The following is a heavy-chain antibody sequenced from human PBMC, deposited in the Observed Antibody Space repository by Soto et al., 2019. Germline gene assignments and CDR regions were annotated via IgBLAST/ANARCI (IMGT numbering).Heavy chain of an antibody. CDR2: VNPSGGHT. D-gene: IGHD2-21*02. Sequence: QVQLVQSGAEVKKPGASVKVSCKASGDTFTDYYIHWVRQAPGQGLEWMGTVNPSGGHTTYAQHFLGRRTMTRATSTSTLYMELTSLTSEDTAVYYCARGGPVVVVTAALDYWGQGTLVTVSS. CDR1: GDTFTDYY. V-gene: IGHV1-46*01. CDR3: ARGGPVVVVTAALDY. J-gene: IGHJ4*02.